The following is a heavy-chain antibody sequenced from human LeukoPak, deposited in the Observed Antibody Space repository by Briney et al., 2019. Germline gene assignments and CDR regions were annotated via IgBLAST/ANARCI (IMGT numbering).Heavy chain of an antibody. CDR1: GFTFSSYE. D-gene: IGHD4-17*01. V-gene: IGHV3-48*03. Sequence: GGSLRLSCAASGFTFSSYEMNWVRQAPGKGLEWVSYISSSGSTIYYADSVKGRLTISRDNSKNTLYLQMNSLRAEDTAVYYCARVVDHDYGDYYLDYWGQGTLVTVSS. J-gene: IGHJ4*02. CDR2: ISSSGSTI. CDR3: ARVVDHDYGDYYLDY.